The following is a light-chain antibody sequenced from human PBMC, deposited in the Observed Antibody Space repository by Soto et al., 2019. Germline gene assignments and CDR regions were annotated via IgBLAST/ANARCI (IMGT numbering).Light chain of an antibody. V-gene: IGKV3-20*01. CDR2: GAS. CDR1: QSVTSTY. J-gene: IGKJ1*01. Sequence: ELVLTQSPGTLPLSPGERASLSCRASQSVTSTYLAWYQQKPGQAPSLLIYGASSRATGIPDRFSGSGSGTDFTLTISRLEPEDFAVYYCQHYGSSLWTFGQGTKVEIK. CDR3: QHYGSSLWT.